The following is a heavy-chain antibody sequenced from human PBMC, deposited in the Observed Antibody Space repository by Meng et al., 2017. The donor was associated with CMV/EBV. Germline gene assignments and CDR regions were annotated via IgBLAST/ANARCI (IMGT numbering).Heavy chain of an antibody. D-gene: IGHD2-8*02. J-gene: IGHJ4*02. Sequence: TCAVSGAPLSRNLLWSWVRQPPGKGLEWIGEISYSGDTKYNPSLQSRATISSDTTNNRFSLRLNSVTAADTGVYFCARSPGFWSLDYWGRGTLVTVSS. CDR1: GAPLSRNLL. V-gene: IGHV4-4*01. CDR2: ISYSGDT. CDR3: ARSPGFWSLDY.